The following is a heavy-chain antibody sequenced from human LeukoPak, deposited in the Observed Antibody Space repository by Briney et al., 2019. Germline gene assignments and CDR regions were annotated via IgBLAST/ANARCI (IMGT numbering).Heavy chain of an antibody. Sequence: GGSLRLSCAASGFTVSSNYMSWVRQAPGKGLEWVSVIYSGGSTYYADSVKGRFTISRDNSKNTLYLQMNSLRAEDTAVYDCARDTTIAAAGDYYYYGMDVWGQGTTVTVSS. CDR3: ARDTTIAAAGDYYYYGMDV. D-gene: IGHD6-13*01. V-gene: IGHV3-66*01. J-gene: IGHJ6*02. CDR2: IYSGGST. CDR1: GFTVSSNY.